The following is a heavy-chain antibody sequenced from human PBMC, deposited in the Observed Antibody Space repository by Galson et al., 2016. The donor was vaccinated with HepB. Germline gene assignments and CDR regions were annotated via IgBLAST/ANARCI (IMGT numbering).Heavy chain of an antibody. CDR3: VRDHSVVPTTAYNWFDP. CDR2: INGDGTIT. Sequence: SLRLSCAASGFTFSTNWMHWVRQAPGKGLVWVSRINGDGTITDYADSVKGRFTISRDNAENTLYLQMNRLRVEDTAVYFCVRDHSVVPTTAYNWFDPWGRGTLVTVSS. V-gene: IGHV3-74*01. CDR1: GFTFSTNW. J-gene: IGHJ5*02. D-gene: IGHD4-23*01.